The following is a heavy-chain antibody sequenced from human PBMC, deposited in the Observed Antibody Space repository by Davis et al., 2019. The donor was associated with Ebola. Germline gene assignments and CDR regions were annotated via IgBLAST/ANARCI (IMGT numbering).Heavy chain of an antibody. CDR1: GGTFSSYA. V-gene: IGHV1-69*13. CDR2: IIPIFGTA. CDR3: VRDVSGLFDY. D-gene: IGHD3-3*01. Sequence: AASVKVSCKASGGTFSSYAISWVRQAPGQGLEWMGGIIPIFGTANYAQKFQGRVTITADESTSTAYMELRSLRSDDTAVYYCVRDVSGLFDYWGQGTLVTVSS. J-gene: IGHJ4*02.